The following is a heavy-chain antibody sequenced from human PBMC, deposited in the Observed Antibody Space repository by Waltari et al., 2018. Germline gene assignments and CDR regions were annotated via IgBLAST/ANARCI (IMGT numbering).Heavy chain of an antibody. D-gene: IGHD3-22*01. Sequence: HVQLQESGPGLVKPSETLSLTCTVSGDFPSADHWTWFRQAPGKGLEWIAYLRNTGSTKRNPSLESRVTISADTSKKQFTLRLTSVTAADTAVYYCARLPTKYYDSLGWGFFDQWGQGILVTVSS. V-gene: IGHV4-59*08. CDR3: ARLPTKYYDSLGWGFFDQ. CDR2: LRNTGST. CDR1: GDFPSADH. J-gene: IGHJ4*02.